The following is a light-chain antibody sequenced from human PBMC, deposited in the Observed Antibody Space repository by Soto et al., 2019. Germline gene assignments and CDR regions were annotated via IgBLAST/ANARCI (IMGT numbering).Light chain of an antibody. CDR1: QDIANF. CDR3: QKYNSPPRT. V-gene: IGKV1-27*01. Sequence: ILMTQSPSSLSASVGDRVSITCRASQDIANFLAWYQQKPGKVPTLLIYAASTLQSGVPSRFSGSASGTDFTLTISSLQPEDVATYYCQKYNSPPRTFGQGTKV. CDR2: AAS. J-gene: IGKJ1*01.